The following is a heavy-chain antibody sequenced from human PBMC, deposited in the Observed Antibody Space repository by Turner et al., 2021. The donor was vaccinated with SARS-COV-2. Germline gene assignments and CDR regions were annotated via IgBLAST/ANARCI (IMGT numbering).Heavy chain of an antibody. CDR2: INPSGGST. CDR1: GYTFTSFY. J-gene: IGHJ4*02. Sequence: QVQLVQSGAEVEKPGASVNVSCKASGYTFTSFYMHWVRQAPGQGLEWMGIINPSGGSTNYAQKFQGRVTMTRDTSTSTVYMELSSLRSEDTAVYYCASSLPAPGGVPGRLNYWGQGALVTVSS. CDR3: ASSLPAPGGVPGRLNY. D-gene: IGHD2-8*02. V-gene: IGHV1-46*01.